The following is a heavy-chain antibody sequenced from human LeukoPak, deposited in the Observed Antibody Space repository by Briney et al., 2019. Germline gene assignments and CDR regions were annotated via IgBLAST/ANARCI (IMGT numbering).Heavy chain of an antibody. Sequence: PGGSLRLSCVVSTFTKAWMNWVRQAPGKGLEWVGRVKNRGDGGTTDYAAPVKGRFTISRDGSKNTLYLQMNSLKTEDTAVYYCTTRISPFWGQGTLVTVSS. CDR2: VKNRGDGGTT. CDR3: TTRISPF. J-gene: IGHJ4*02. CDR1: TFTKAW. V-gene: IGHV3-15*07.